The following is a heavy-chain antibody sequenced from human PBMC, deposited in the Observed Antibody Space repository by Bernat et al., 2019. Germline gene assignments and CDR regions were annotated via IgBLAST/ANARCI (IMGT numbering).Heavy chain of an antibody. CDR2: ISSSSSTI. J-gene: IGHJ6*03. Sequence: EVQLVESGGGLVQPGGSLRLSCAASGFTFSSYSMNWVRQAPGKGLEWVSYISSSSSTIYYADSVKGRFTITRDNAKNSLYLQMNSLGDEDKAVDYCARDPSYFYYHMDVWGKGTPVTVSS. CDR1: GFTFSSYS. CDR3: ARDPSYFYYHMDV. V-gene: IGHV3-48*02.